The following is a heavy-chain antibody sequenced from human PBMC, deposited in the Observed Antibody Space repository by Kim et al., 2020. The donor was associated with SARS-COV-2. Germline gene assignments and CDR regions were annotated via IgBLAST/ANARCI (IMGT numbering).Heavy chain of an antibody. CDR1: GGSMDNFF. CDR3: ARGATHDY. CDR2: IYTNGGT. Sequence: SETLSLTCTVSGGSMDNFFWTWVRQSAGKGLEWIGRIYTNGGTNYNPSLQSRVTMSVDTSKNQFSLRLTSVTAADTAVYYCARGATHDYWGQGTLVIVST. D-gene: IGHD1-26*01. J-gene: IGHJ4*02. V-gene: IGHV4-4*07.